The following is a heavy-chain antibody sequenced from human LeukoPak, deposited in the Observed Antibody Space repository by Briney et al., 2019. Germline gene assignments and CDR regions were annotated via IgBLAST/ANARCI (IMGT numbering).Heavy chain of an antibody. Sequence: GGSLRLSCAASGFTFDDYAMHWVRHAPGKGLEWVSLISGDGGSTYYADSVKGRFTISRDNSKNSLYLQMNSLRTEDTALYYCAKDTSSGWYRDFDYWGQGTLVTVSS. D-gene: IGHD6-19*01. V-gene: IGHV3-43*02. CDR1: GFTFDDYA. CDR2: ISGDGGST. J-gene: IGHJ4*02. CDR3: AKDTSSGWYRDFDY.